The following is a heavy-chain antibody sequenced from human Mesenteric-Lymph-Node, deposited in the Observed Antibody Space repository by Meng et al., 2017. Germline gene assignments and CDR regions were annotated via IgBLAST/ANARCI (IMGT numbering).Heavy chain of an antibody. CDR2: TDYGGTA. V-gene: IGHV4-39*07. D-gene: IGHD6-19*01. Sequence: GSLRLSCSVSGASISVGGYYWGWIRQPPGKGLEWIGTTDYGGTAYYSPSLKSRVTISADRSKEQFSLKLRSVTAADTAVYYCARVTTTVTGKFDYWGQGTLVTVSS. CDR1: GASISVGGYY. J-gene: IGHJ4*02. CDR3: ARVTTTVTGKFDY.